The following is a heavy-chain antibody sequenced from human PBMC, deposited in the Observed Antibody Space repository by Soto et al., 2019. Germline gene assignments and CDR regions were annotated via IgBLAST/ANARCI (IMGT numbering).Heavy chain of an antibody. V-gene: IGHV1-24*01. Sequence: ASVKVSCKVSGYTLTELSMHWVRQAPGKGLEWMGGFDPEDGEIIYAQKFQGRVIMTEDTYTDAAYMELSSLRSEDTAVYYCASFGYCGSTSCYRPGGSKDAFDIWGQGTLVTVSS. CDR1: GYTLTELS. J-gene: IGHJ3*02. CDR2: FDPEDGEI. D-gene: IGHD2-2*01. CDR3: ASFGYCGSTSCYRPGGSKDAFDI.